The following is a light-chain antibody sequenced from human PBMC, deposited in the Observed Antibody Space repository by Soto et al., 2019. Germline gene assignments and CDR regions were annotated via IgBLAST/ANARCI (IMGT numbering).Light chain of an antibody. V-gene: IGLV3-1*01. CDR3: QAWDSSTEV. CDR2: QDT. Sequence: SYELTQPPSVSVSPGQTASITCSGDKLGDKYVCWYQQKPGQSPVLVIYQDTKRPSGIPERFSGSNSGNTATLTVSGTQAMDEADYYCQAWDSSTEVFGGGTKLTVL. CDR1: KLGDKY. J-gene: IGLJ2*01.